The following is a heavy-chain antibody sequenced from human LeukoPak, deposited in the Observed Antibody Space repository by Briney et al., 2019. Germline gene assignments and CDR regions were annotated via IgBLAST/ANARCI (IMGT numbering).Heavy chain of an antibody. CDR2: IYRDGTT. CDR3: ARGRPPFYFDL. V-gene: IGHV3-53*01. J-gene: IGHJ4*02. Sequence: GGSLRLSCAASGFTFSSNDMTWVRQAPGKGLECVSLIYRDGTTYYTDSVRSRFTISRDSSKNTLYLQMNSLRADDTAVYYCARGRPPFYFDLWGQGTLVTVS. CDR1: GFTFSSND.